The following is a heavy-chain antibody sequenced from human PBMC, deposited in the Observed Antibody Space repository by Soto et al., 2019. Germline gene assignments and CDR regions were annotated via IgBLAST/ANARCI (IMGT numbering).Heavy chain of an antibody. Sequence: EVQLVESGGGLVQPGGSLILSCAGSGFTFSRYWMSWVRQAPGKGLEWVANINQDGSDKYNVDAVKGRFTISRDNAKNSVYLQLSSLRAEDTAVYYCARGTAVAGFLFEYWGQGALVTVSS. CDR2: INQDGSDK. CDR1: GFTFSRYW. V-gene: IGHV3-7*04. J-gene: IGHJ4*02. D-gene: IGHD6-19*01. CDR3: ARGTAVAGFLFEY.